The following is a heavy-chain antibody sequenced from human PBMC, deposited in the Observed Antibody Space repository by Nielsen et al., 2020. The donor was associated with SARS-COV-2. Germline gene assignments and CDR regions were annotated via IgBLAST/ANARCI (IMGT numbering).Heavy chain of an antibody. CDR2: ISSSSSYI. V-gene: IGHV3-21*01. Sequence: GESLKISCAASGFTFSSYSMNWVRQAPGKGLEWVSSISSSSSYIYYADSVKGRFTISRDNAENSLYLQMYSLRVEDTAVYYCARGYSSGWYVGDYWGQGTLVTVSS. J-gene: IGHJ4*02. CDR1: GFTFSSYS. CDR3: ARGYSSGWYVGDY. D-gene: IGHD6-19*01.